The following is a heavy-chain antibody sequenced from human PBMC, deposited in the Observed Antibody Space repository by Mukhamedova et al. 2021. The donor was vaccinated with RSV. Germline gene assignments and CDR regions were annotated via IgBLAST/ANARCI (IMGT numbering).Heavy chain of an antibody. CDR3: ARERKGSYEIVSGHAFDI. D-gene: IGHD3-9*01. V-gene: IGHV4-30-2*04. J-gene: IGHJ3*02. Sequence: STYYNPSLKSRVTISVDTSKNQFSLKLSSVTAADTAVYYCARERKGSYEIVSGHAFDIWGQGTMVTVSS. CDR2: ST.